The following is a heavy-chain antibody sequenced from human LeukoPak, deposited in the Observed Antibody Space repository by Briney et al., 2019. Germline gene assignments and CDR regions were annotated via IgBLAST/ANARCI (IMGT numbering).Heavy chain of an antibody. J-gene: IGHJ6*02. CDR3: ARGHLGVSNGDFYFMDV. Sequence: PSETLSLTCTVSGDSISNYYWTWIRQPPGKGLEWIGNVYYTGSTRYNTSLRSRVTISVDTSKNQFSLKLNSVAAADTAVYYCARGHLGVSNGDFYFMDVWGHGTTVTVSS. CDR2: VYYTGST. D-gene: IGHD2-21*02. CDR1: GDSISNYY. V-gene: IGHV4-59*01.